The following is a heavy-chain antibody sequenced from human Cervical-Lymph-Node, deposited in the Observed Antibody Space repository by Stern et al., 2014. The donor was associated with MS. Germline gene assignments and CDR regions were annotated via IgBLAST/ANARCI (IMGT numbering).Heavy chain of an antibody. CDR2: ISGSGGTT. D-gene: IGHD1-26*01. J-gene: IGHJ4*02. Sequence: EVQLVESGGGLIQPGGSLRLSCAASGFTFSSYAMNWVRQAPGKGLEWVTIISGSGGTTYYADSVKGRFTISRDNSKNTLYLQMNSLRDEDTAVYYCAKAVPSGRYSPYFDYWGLGTLVTVSS. CDR3: AKAVPSGRYSPYFDY. V-gene: IGHV3-23*04. CDR1: GFTFSSYA.